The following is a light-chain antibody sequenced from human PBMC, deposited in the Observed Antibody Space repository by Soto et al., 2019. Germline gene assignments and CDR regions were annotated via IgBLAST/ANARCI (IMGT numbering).Light chain of an antibody. CDR2: GAS. Sequence: EIVVTQSPGNLSLSPGERATLSCRASQSVSSNYLAWFQQKPGQAPRLLIYGASSRASGVPDRFSGSGSGTDFTLTISRLEPEDFAVYYCQQYCSSPYTFGQGTKLEIK. J-gene: IGKJ2*01. V-gene: IGKV3-20*01. CDR3: QQYCSSPYT. CDR1: QSVSSNY.